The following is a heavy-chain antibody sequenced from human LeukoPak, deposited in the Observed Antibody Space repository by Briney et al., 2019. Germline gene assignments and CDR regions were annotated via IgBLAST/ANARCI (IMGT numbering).Heavy chain of an antibody. CDR2: INHSGST. J-gene: IGHJ6*03. CDR1: GGSFSGYY. D-gene: IGHD2-2*01. V-gene: IGHV4-34*01. Sequence: SETLSLTCAVYGGSFSGYYWSWIRQPPGKGLEWIGEINHSGSTNYNPSPKSRVTISVDTSKNQFSLRLSSVTAADTAVYYCARAGEDIVVVPAARPPYYYYYYMDVWGKGTTVTVSS. CDR3: ARAGEDIVVVPAARPPYYYYYYMDV.